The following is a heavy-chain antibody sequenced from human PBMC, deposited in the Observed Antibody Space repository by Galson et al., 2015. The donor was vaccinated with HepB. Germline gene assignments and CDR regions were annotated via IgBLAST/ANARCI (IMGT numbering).Heavy chain of an antibody. CDR3: TTKNLPAATGY. CDR1: GFTFSSYA. CDR2: IKSKTDGGTT. Sequence: SLRLSCAASGFTFSSYAMSWVRQAPGKGLEWVGRIKSKTDGGTTDYAAPVKGRFTISRDDSKNTLYLQMNSLKTEDTAVYYCTTKNLPAATGYWGQGTLVTLPP. V-gene: IGHV3-15*01. D-gene: IGHD2-2*01. J-gene: IGHJ4*02.